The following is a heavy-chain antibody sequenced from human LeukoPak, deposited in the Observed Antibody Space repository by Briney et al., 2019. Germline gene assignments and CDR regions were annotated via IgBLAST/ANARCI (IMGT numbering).Heavy chain of an antibody. CDR3: ARVSWDRWLVEWVDP. D-gene: IGHD6-19*01. Sequence: GASVKVSCKASGYTFTSYAISWVRQAPGQGLEWMGWISAYNGNTNYAQKLQGRVTMTTDTSTSTAYMELRSLRSDDTAVYYCARVSWDRWLVEWVDPWRQGTLVTVSS. CDR2: ISAYNGNT. V-gene: IGHV1-18*01. CDR1: GYTFTSYA. J-gene: IGHJ5*02.